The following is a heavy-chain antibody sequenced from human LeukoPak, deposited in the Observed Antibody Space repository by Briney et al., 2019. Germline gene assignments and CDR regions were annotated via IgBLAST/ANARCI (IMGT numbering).Heavy chain of an antibody. CDR2: IKGDGIST. Sequence: GGSLRLSCAASGFDFSSNWMHWVRHAPGQGLVWVSRIKGDGISTNYADSVKGRFTISRDIAKNTLYLQMNSLRAEDTAVYYCAKAGGWFGELLQTSADNWFDPWGQGTLVTVSS. CDR1: GFDFSSNW. V-gene: IGHV3-74*01. CDR3: AKAGGWFGELLQTSADNWFDP. D-gene: IGHD3-10*01. J-gene: IGHJ5*02.